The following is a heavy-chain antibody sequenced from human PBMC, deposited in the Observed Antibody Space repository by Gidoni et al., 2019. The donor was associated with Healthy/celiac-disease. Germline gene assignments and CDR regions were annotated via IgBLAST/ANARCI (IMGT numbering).Heavy chain of an antibody. J-gene: IGHJ2*01. V-gene: IGHV4-39*01. D-gene: IGHD3-3*01. CDR3: ARRYYDFWSGYYTEWYFDL. CDR2: IYYSGST. Sequence: RRIYYSGSTYYNPSLKSRVTISVDTSKNQFSLKLSSVTAADTAVYYCARRYYDFWSGYYTEWYFDLWGRGTLVTVSS.